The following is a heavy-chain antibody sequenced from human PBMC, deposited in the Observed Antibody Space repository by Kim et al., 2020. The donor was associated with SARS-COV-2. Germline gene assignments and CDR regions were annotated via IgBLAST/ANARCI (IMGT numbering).Heavy chain of an antibody. D-gene: IGHD1-26*01. CDR3: ASTGVGAVGWFDP. V-gene: IGHV4-59*01. CDR1: GGAIRGYY. CDR2: VYHTGST. Sequence: SESLSLTCSVSGGAIRGYYWAWIRQPPGKRLEWIGYVYHTGSTNYNPSHRGRVTISLDTSQRQVSLTLSSVIAADTAVYYCASTGVGAVGWFDPWGRRTLVGVSS. J-gene: IGHJ5*02.